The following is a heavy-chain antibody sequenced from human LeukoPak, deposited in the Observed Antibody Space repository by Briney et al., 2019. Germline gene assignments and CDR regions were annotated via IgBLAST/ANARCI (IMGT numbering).Heavy chain of an antibody. CDR1: GFTFNSYT. CDR2: IKQDGSEK. CDR3: ARAYMDV. V-gene: IGHV3-7*01. Sequence: PGGSLRLSCAASGFTFNSYTMNWVRQAPGKGLEWVANIKQDGSEKNYVDSVKGRFTISRDNVKNSMYLQMNSLRAEDTALYYCARAYMDVWGKGTTVTVSS. J-gene: IGHJ6*03.